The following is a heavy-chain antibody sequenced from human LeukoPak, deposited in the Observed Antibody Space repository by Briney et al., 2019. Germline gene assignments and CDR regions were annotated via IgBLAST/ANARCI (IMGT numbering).Heavy chain of an antibody. V-gene: IGHV1-8*01. D-gene: IGHD6-19*01. J-gene: IGHJ4*02. Sequence: ASVKVSCKASGYTFTSYDINWVRQATGQGLEWMGWMNPNSGNTGYAQKFQGRVTMTRNTSISTAYMELSSLRSEDTAVYYCASSSTSGWEDLDYWGQGTLVTVSS. CDR1: GYTFTSYD. CDR3: ASSSTSGWEDLDY. CDR2: MNPNSGNT.